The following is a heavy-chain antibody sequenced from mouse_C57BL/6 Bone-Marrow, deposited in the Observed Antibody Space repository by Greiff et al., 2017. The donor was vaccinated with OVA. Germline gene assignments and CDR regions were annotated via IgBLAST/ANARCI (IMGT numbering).Heavy chain of an antibody. Sequence: VHVKQSGTVLARPGASVKMSCKTSGYTFTSYWMHWVKQRPGQGLEWIGAIYPGNSDTSYNQKFKGKAKLTAVTSASTAFMELSSLTNEDSAVYYCTRTYYGSSSFDYWGQGTTLTVSS. J-gene: IGHJ2*01. CDR1: GYTFTSYW. CDR2: IYPGNSDT. V-gene: IGHV1-5*01. CDR3: TRTYYGSSSFDY. D-gene: IGHD1-1*01.